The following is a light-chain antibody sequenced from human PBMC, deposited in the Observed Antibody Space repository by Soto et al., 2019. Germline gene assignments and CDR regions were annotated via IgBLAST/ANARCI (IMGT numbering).Light chain of an antibody. J-gene: IGKJ4*01. CDR1: QSVLYSSNNKNF. CDR3: QQYHSTPLT. V-gene: IGKV4-1*01. CDR2: WAS. Sequence: DIVMTQSPDSLAVSLGERATINCKSSQSVLYSSNNKNFLAWYQQKPGQPPKLLIYWASTRASGVPDRFSGRGSGTDFSLTINGLQAEDVAIYYCQQYHSTPLTFGGGTKVEIK.